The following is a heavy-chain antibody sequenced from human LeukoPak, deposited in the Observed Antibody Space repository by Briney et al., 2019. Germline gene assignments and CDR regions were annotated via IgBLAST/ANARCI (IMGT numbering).Heavy chain of an antibody. CDR3: ARDPRNVGLAP. V-gene: IGHV3-74*01. J-gene: IGHJ5*02. D-gene: IGHD2-15*01. Sequence: GGFLRLSCVASGFSLSGYWLYWVRQAPGKGLMYISRNNGDGSTTNYADVVKGRFTMSRDNVKNTLYLQMNSLRVEDTAVYYCARDPRNVGLAPWGQGTLVTVSS. CDR1: GFSLSGYW. CDR2: NNGDGSTT.